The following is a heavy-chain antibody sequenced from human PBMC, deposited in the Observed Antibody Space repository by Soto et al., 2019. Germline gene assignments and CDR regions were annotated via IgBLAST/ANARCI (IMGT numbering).Heavy chain of an antibody. V-gene: IGHV2-5*02. Sequence: KSGPTLVNPTQTLTLTCTFSGFSLSTSGVGVGWIRQPPGEALEWLALIYWDDDKRYSPSLKSRVTITKDTSKNQVVLTMTDMDPVDTATYFCAHRRNIELGPLRLFDYWGQGTQVTVSS. D-gene: IGHD2-15*01. CDR1: GFSLSTSGVG. CDR2: IYWDDDK. CDR3: AHRRNIELGPLRLFDY. J-gene: IGHJ4*02.